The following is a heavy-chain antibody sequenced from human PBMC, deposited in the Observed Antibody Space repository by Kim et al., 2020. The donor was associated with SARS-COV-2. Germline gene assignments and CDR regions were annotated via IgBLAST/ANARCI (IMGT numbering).Heavy chain of an antibody. Sequence: DSAQGRFDLSIDNSKNTLFLQMNSLGAEDTAVYYCAGGCSSASCYNFDSWGQGTLVTVSS. D-gene: IGHD2-2*02. V-gene: IGHV3-33*02. J-gene: IGHJ4*02. CDR3: AGGCSSASCYNFDS.